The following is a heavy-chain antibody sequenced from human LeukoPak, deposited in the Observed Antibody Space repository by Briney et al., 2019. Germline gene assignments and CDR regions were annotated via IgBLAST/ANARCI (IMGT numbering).Heavy chain of an antibody. CDR2: ISGSGGST. D-gene: IGHD3-3*01. CDR3: AKDGRDYDFWSGYPTHRWFDP. V-gene: IGHV3-23*01. Sequence: GGSLRLSCAASGFTFSRYAMNWVRQAPGKGLEWVSAISGSGGSTYYADSVKGRFTISRDNSKNTLYLQMNSLRAEDTAVYYCAKDGRDYDFWSGYPTHRWFDPWGQGTLVTVSS. J-gene: IGHJ5*02. CDR1: GFTFSRYA.